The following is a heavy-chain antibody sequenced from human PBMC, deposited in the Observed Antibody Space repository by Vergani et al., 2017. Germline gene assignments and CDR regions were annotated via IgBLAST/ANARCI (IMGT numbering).Heavy chain of an antibody. Sequence: QVQLVQSGAEVKKPGASVKVSCKASGYTFTSYGISWVRQAPGQGLEWMGWISAYNGNTNYAQKLQGRVTMTTDTSTRTAYMELRSLRSDDTAVYYCARNVEMATITARYYYGMDVWGQGTTVTVSS. J-gene: IGHJ6*02. CDR3: ARNVEMATITARYYYGMDV. CDR1: GYTFTSYG. V-gene: IGHV1-18*01. CDR2: ISAYNGNT. D-gene: IGHD5-24*01.